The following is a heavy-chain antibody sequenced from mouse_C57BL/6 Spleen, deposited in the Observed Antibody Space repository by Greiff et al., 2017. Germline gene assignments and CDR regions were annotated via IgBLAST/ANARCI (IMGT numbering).Heavy chain of an antibody. Sequence: QVQLQQPGAELVKPGASVKLSCKASGYTFTSYWMQWVKQRPGQGLEWIGEIDPSDSYTNYNQKFKGKATLTVETSSSTAYMQLSSLTSEDSAVYYCARTHYGSSYYAMDYWGQGTSVTVSS. CDR2: IDPSDSYT. V-gene: IGHV1-50*01. CDR3: ARTHYGSSYYAMDY. D-gene: IGHD1-1*01. CDR1: GYTFTSYW. J-gene: IGHJ4*01.